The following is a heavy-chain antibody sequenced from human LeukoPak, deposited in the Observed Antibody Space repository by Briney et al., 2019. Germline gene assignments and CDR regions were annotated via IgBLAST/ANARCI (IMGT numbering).Heavy chain of an antibody. CDR1: GYTFTNYH. D-gene: IGHD3-22*01. J-gene: IGHJ4*02. CDR3: TRAPPGMTMMTDY. V-gene: IGHV1-18*01. Sequence: ASVRVSCKASGYTFTNYHIAWVRQAPGQGLEWMGWVSTNDGNTVYAQRLQGRVTMTTDTSTSVAYMEVRSLTSDDTAVYYCTRAPPGMTMMTDYWGQGTLVTVSS. CDR2: VSTNDGNT.